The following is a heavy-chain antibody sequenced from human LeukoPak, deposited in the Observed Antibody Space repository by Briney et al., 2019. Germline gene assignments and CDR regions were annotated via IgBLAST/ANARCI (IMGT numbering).Heavy chain of an antibody. CDR3: AKDRPNYHESNGHYYRPNGDY. D-gene: IGHD3-22*01. V-gene: IGHV3-23*01. J-gene: IGHJ4*02. Sequence: GGSLRVSCAASGFTFNIYSMSWVRQAPGKGLEWVSSIPSSGDATFYADSVKDRLTISRDNSKNTLYLQMSRLRAEDTAVYYCAKDRPNYHESNGHYYRPNGDYWGQGTLVTVSS. CDR2: IPSSGDAT. CDR1: GFTFNIYS.